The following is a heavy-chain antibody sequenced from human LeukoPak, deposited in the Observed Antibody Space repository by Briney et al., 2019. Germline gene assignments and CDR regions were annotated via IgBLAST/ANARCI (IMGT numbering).Heavy chain of an antibody. CDR2: INHSGST. J-gene: IGHJ4*02. D-gene: IGHD3-22*01. CDR1: GGSFSGYY. Sequence: PSETLSLTCAVYGGSFSGYYWSWIRQPPGKGLEWIGEINHSGSTNYNPSLKSRVTISVDTSKNQFSLKLSSVTAADTAVYYCARSIRRGYLPYWGQGTLVTVSP. V-gene: IGHV4-34*01. CDR3: ARSIRRGYLPY.